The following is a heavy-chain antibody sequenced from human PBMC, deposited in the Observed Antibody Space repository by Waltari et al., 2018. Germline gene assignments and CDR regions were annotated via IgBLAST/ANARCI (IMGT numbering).Heavy chain of an antibody. CDR3: AGKGITMVQGVIPYYYYGMDV. J-gene: IGHJ6*02. CDR1: GFTFSSYS. Sequence: EVQLVESGGGLVKPGGSLRLSCAASGFTFSSYSMNWVRQAPGKGLEWVSSISSSSSYLYDPDSVKGRFTISRDNAKNSLYLQMNSLRAEDTAVYYCAGKGITMVQGVIPYYYYGMDVWGQGTTVTVSS. CDR2: ISSSSSYL. V-gene: IGHV3-21*01. D-gene: IGHD3-10*01.